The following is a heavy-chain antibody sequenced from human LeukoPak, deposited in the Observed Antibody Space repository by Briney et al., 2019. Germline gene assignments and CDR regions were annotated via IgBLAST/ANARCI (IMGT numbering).Heavy chain of an antibody. D-gene: IGHD6-6*01. CDR1: GGSFSGYF. V-gene: IGHV4-34*01. CDR2: INHSGST. CDR3: ARAEDSSSSLSLYYYYSYMDV. Sequence: SETLSLTCAVYGGSFSGYFWSWIRQPPGKGLEWIGEINHSGSTNYNPSLKSRVTMSVDTSKNQFSLKLSSVTAADTAVYYCARAEDSSSSLSLYYYYSYMDVWGKGTTVTVSS. J-gene: IGHJ6*03.